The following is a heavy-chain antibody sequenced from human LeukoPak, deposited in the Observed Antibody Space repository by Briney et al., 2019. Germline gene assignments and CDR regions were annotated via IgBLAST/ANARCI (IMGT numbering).Heavy chain of an antibody. J-gene: IGHJ4*02. D-gene: IGHD3-10*01. CDR1: GYTFTGYY. CDR3: ARGSPYYYGSGSYPVDY. CDR2: INPNSGGT. Sequence: GASVKVSCKASGYTFTGYYMHWVRQAPGQGLEWMGWINPNSGGTNYAQKFQGRVTMTRDTSISTAYMELSRLRSDDTAVYYCARGSPYYYGSGSYPVDYWGQGTLVTVSS. V-gene: IGHV1-2*02.